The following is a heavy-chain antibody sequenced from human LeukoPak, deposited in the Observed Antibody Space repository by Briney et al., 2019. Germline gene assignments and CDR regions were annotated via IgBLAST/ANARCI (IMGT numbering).Heavy chain of an antibody. D-gene: IGHD3/OR15-3a*01. CDR1: GFTFSSYA. Sequence: GRSLRLSCAASGFTFSSYAMHWVRQAPGKGLEWVAVISYDGSNKYYADSVKGRFTISRDNSKNTLYLQMNSLRAEDTAVYYCARADSSYYFDYWGQGTLVTVSS. J-gene: IGHJ4*02. V-gene: IGHV3-30-3*01. CDR2: ISYDGSNK. CDR3: ARADSSYYFDY.